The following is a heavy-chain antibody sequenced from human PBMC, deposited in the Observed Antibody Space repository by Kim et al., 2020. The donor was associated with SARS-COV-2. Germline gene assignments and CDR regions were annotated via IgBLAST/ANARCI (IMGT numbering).Heavy chain of an antibody. CDR3: ARDIYSGSYGY. V-gene: IGHV3-66*02. CDR2: RDSGGST. Sequence: GGSLRLSCAASGFTVSSNYMSWVRQAPGKGLEGGEGRDSGGSTYYADSVKGRFTISRDNSKNTLYRQMNSLRAEDTAVYYCARDIYSGSYGYWGQGTLVTVSS. D-gene: IGHD1-26*01. CDR1: GFTVSSNY. J-gene: IGHJ4*02.